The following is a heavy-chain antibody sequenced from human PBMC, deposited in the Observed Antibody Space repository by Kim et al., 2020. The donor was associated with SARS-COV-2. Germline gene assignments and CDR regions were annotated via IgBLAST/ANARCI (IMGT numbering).Heavy chain of an antibody. CDR1: GYSFTSYW. CDR3: ARQEINCSGGSCYSEFDY. CDR2: IDPSDSYT. D-gene: IGHD2-15*01. Sequence: GESLKNSCKGSGYSFTSYWISWVRQMPGKGLEWMGRIDPSDSYTNYSPSFQGHVTISADKSISTAYLQWSSLKASDTAMYYCARQEINCSGGSCYSEFDYWGQGTLVTVSS. J-gene: IGHJ4*02. V-gene: IGHV5-10-1*01.